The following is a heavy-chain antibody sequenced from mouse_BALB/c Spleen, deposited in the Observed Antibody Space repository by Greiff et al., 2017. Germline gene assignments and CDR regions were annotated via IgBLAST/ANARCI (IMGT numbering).Heavy chain of an antibody. CDR2: IWSGGST. V-gene: IGHV2-2*02. CDR3: ARGGNYPAWFAY. J-gene: IGHJ3*01. D-gene: IGHD2-1*01. CDR1: GFSLTSYG. Sequence: QVQLQQSGPGLVQPSQSLSITCTVSGFSLTSYGVHWVRQSPGKGLEWLGVIWSGGSTDYNAAFISRLSISKDNSKSQVFFKMNSLQANDTAIYYCARGGNYPAWFAYWGQGTLVTVSA.